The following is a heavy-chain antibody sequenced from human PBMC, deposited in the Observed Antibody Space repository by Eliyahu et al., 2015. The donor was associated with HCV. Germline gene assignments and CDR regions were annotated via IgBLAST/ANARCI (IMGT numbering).Heavy chain of an antibody. V-gene: IGHV3-53*02. CDR3: ARERCGSTSCYGMDV. Sequence: EVQLVETGGGLIQPGGSLRXSCAASGFTVSSNYMNWVRQAPGKGLEWVSTIYSGGSTYYADSVKGRFTISRDNSKDRLYLQMNSLRADDTAVYYCARERCGSTSCYGMDVWGQGTTVTVSS. CDR1: GFTVSSNY. J-gene: IGHJ6*02. D-gene: IGHD2-2*01. CDR2: IYSGGST.